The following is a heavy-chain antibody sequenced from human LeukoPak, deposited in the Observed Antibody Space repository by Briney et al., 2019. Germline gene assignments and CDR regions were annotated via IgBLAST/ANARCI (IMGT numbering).Heavy chain of an antibody. V-gene: IGHV3-7*01. Sequence: GGSLRLSCAASGFTLRSYWMSWVLQAPGKGLEWVANMKYDGSEKYYVDSVKGRFTISRDNAKNSLYLQMNSLRAEDTAVYYCARDIEAAGLFLDYWRQGTLVTVSS. CDR1: GFTLRSYW. J-gene: IGHJ4*02. CDR3: ARDIEAAGLFLDY. D-gene: IGHD6-13*01. CDR2: MKYDGSEK.